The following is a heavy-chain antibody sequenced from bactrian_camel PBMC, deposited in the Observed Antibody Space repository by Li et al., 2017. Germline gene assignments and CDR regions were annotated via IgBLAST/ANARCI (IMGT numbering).Heavy chain of an antibody. Sequence: VQLVESGGGSVQAGGSLTLACTLSGHIKDNCMGWLRQAPGKEREGVAAIAGDGSISYADSVKGRFTISQDTAKSTLWLQMNGLKPEDTAMYYCTAQPGLKVVNNRKMYVKAENFDYWGQGTQVTVS. CDR1: GHIKDNC. CDR2: IAGDGSI. D-gene: IGHD1*01. V-gene: IGHV3S53*01. J-gene: IGHJ6*01. CDR3: TAQPGLKVVNNRKMYVKAENFDY.